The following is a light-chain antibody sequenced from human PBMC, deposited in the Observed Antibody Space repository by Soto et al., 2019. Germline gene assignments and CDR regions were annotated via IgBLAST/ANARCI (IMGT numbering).Light chain of an antibody. Sequence: QSALTQPASVSGSPGQSITISCTGTSSDVGGYDYVSWYQQHPGKAHKLMIYEVSHRPAGVSHLFSGSKSGNTASLTSSGLHAEDDTDYYCRSDTNSSTLVFGTGTKLTVL. CDR1: SSDVGGYDY. CDR2: EVS. J-gene: IGLJ1*01. CDR3: RSDTNSSTLV. V-gene: IGLV2-14*01.